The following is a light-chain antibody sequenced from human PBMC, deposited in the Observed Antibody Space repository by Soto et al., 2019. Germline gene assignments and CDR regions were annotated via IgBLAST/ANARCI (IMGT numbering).Light chain of an antibody. CDR3: QQCTNWPPYT. CDR1: QSISNN. Sequence: DIVMTQSPATLSVFPGERATLSCRASQSISNNLAWYQQKPGQAPRLLIYDASTRATGVPARFSGSGSGTEFTLTISSLQSEDFAVYYCQQCTNWPPYTFGQGTKVDIK. V-gene: IGKV3-15*01. J-gene: IGKJ2*01. CDR2: DAS.